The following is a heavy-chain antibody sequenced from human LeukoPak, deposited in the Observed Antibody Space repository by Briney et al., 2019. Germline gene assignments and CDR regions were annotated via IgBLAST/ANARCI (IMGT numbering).Heavy chain of an antibody. Sequence: PGGSLRLSCAASGFTFSSYGMHWVRQAPGKGLEWVAFIRYDGGNKYYADSVKGRFTISRDNSKNTLYLQMNSLRAEDTAVYYCAKTSGYSGYEQNDAFDIWGQGTMVTVSS. CDR3: AKTSGYSGYEQNDAFDI. D-gene: IGHD5-12*01. CDR1: GFTFSSYG. J-gene: IGHJ3*02. CDR2: IRYDGGNK. V-gene: IGHV3-30*02.